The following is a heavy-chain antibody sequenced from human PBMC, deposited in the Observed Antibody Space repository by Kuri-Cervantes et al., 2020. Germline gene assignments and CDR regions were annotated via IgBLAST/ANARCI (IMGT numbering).Heavy chain of an antibody. V-gene: IGHV2-5*02. CDR3: AHSLTMRPQYEYFQH. D-gene: IGHD4/OR15-4a*01. CDR1: GFSLPTTGVG. CDR2: IFWDDDK. J-gene: IGHJ1*01. Sequence: SGPTLVKPTQTLTLTCTFSGFSLPTTGVGVGWIRQPPGKALEWLALIFWDDDKRYSPSLKSRLTITKDTSKNQVVLTMTNMDPVDTATYYCAHSLTMRPQYEYFQHWGQGTLVTVSS.